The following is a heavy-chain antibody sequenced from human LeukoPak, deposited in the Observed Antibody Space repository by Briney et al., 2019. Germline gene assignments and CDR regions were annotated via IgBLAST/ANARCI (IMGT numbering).Heavy chain of an antibody. CDR1: GFSFSSYA. D-gene: IGHD3-22*01. CDR2: ISGSGGST. V-gene: IGHV3-23*01. Sequence: PGGSLRLSCAASGFSFSSYAMSWVRQAPGKGLEWVSAISGSGGSTYYADSVKGRFTISRDNSKNTLYLQMNSLRAEDTAVYYCAKRYSSGYSLFDYWGQGTLVTVSS. J-gene: IGHJ4*02. CDR3: AKRYSSGYSLFDY.